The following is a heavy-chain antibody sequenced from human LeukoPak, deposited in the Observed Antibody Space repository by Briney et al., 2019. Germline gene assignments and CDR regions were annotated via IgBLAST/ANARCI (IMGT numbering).Heavy chain of an antibody. CDR2: ISGSGATM. D-gene: IGHD3-3*01. CDR3: ARDYDFSDGSKRGFDL. J-gene: IGHJ4*02. CDR1: GFTFRTFS. Sequence: GGSLRLSCAASGFTFRTFSISWVRQAPGKGLEWISYISGSGATMYYADSVKGRFSISRDNAKSSLFMEMNSLRAEDTAVYYCARDYDFSDGSKRGFDLWSQGTLVTVSS. V-gene: IGHV3-48*01.